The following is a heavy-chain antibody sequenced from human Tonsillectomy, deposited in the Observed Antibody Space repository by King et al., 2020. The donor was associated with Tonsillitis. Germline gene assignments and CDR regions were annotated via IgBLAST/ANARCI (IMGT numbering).Heavy chain of an antibody. CDR3: ARGRFCSSTSCYTRFLVNY. D-gene: IGHD2-2*02. V-gene: IGHV3-11*01. CDR1: VFTFSDYY. Sequence: VQLVESGGGLVKLGGSLRLSCAASVFTFSDYYMSWSRQAPGKGLEWVSYISSSGSTKDYADFVKGRFTISMENAKNSLYLQMNSLRAEDTAVYYCARGRFCSSTSCYTRFLVNYWGQGTLVTVSS. J-gene: IGHJ4*02. CDR2: ISSSGSTK.